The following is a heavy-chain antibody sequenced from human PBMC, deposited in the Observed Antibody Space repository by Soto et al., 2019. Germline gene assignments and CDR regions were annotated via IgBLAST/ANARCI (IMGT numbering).Heavy chain of an antibody. J-gene: IGHJ5*02. D-gene: IGHD6-13*01. CDR3: ARDQTGITTAGGGRIDR. CDR2: VSFDGSNE. V-gene: IGHV3-30-3*01. CDR1: EFTFSTHA. Sequence: QVQLVESGGGVVQPGRSLRLSCAASEFTFSTHAMHWVRQAPGKGLECVAIVSFDGSNEYYADSVKGRFTISRDNSKNTLYLQMSGLTPEDTAFYYCARDQTGITTAGGGRIDRWGQGTLVTVSS.